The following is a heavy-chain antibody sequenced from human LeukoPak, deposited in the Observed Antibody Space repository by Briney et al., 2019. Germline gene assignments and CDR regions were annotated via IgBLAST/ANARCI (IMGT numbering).Heavy chain of an antibody. CDR3: ARGQTVTTWGDELDY. D-gene: IGHD4-17*01. CDR2: ISAYNGNT. V-gene: IGHV1-18*01. CDR1: GYTFTSYG. J-gene: IGHJ4*02. Sequence: ASVKVSCKASGYTFTSYGISWVRQAPGQGLEWMGWISAYNGNTNYAQKLQGRVTMTTDTSTSTAYMELRSLRSDDTAVYYCARGQTVTTWGDELDYWGQGTLVTVSS.